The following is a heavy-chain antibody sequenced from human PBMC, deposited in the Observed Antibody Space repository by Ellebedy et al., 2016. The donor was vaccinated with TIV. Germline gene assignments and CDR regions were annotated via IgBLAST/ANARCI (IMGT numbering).Heavy chain of an antibody. V-gene: IGHV1-2*02. D-gene: IGHD3-3*01. CDR1: GYTFTGYY. CDR3: ARDLEWLSYPMDV. J-gene: IGHJ6*02. Sequence: ASVKVSCKASGYTFTGYYMHWVRQAPGQGLEWMGWINPNSGGTNYAQKFQGRVTMTRDTSISTAYMELSRLRSDETAVYYCARDLEWLSYPMDVWGQGTTVTVSS. CDR2: INPNSGGT.